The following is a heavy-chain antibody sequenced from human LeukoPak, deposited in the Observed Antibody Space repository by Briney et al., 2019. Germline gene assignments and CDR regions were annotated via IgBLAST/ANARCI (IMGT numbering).Heavy chain of an antibody. CDR1: GFTFGDYA. Sequence: TGGSLRLSCTASGFTFGDYAMTWVRQAPGKGLEWVGFIRSKVYGGTPEYAASVKGRFTISRDDSQGIAYLQVNSLKTEDTAVYYCTRDQTPYYWGQGTLVTVSS. J-gene: IGHJ4*02. CDR2: IRSKVYGGTP. V-gene: IGHV3-49*04. CDR3: TRDQTPYY.